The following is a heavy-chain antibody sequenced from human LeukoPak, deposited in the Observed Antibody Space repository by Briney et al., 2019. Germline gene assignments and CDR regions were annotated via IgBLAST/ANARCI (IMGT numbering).Heavy chain of an antibody. D-gene: IGHD3-9*01. J-gene: IGHJ4*02. CDR1: GGSISSYY. CDR3: ARAGPYYDILTGYCKGYFDY. V-gene: IGHV4-59*01. CDR2: IYYSGST. Sequence: SETLSLTCTVSGGSISSYYWSWIRQPPGKGLEWIGYIYYSGSTNYNPSLKSRVTISVDTSKNQFSLKLSSVTAADTAVYYCARAGPYYDILTGYCKGYFDYWGQGTLVTVSS.